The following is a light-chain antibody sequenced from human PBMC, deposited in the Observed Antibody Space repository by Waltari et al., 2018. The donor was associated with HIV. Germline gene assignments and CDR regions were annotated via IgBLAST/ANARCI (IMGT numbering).Light chain of an antibody. CDR2: KAS. Sequence: DIQMTQSPSLLAASMGDRVTFTCRASQSVSNWFAWYQQKPGRAPKLLIYKASSLESGVPSRFSCSGSGAEFTLTISSLQPDDIATYYCQHYNSYPWTFGQGTKVEIK. CDR1: QSVSNW. V-gene: IGKV1-5*03. J-gene: IGKJ1*01. CDR3: QHYNSYPWT.